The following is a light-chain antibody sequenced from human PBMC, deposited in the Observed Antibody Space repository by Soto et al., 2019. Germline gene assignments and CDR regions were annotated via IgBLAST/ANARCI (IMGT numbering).Light chain of an antibody. CDR2: DAS. Sequence: EVVLTQSPDTLSLSPGERATLSCWASHSVTTQLAWCQQRPGQTPRLLIYDASSRATGIPDRFSGSGSGTDFTLTISRLEPEDFAVYYCQHYANSPWTFGQGTKVHIK. CDR1: HSVTTQ. J-gene: IGKJ1*01. CDR3: QHYANSPWT. V-gene: IGKV3-20*01.